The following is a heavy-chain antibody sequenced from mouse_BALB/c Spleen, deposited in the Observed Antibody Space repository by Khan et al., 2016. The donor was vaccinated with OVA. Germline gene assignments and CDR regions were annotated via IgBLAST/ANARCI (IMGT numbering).Heavy chain of an antibody. CDR3: ARAGGDVLAY. J-gene: IGHJ3*01. D-gene: IGHD3-3*01. Sequence: VQLQESGPELVKPGASVKMSCKASGYTFTDYVMNWVKQRNGQGLEWIGQIYPGSDSTYYNEKFKGKATLTAVRSSSTAYMQLSNLTSEDSAAFCRARAGGDVLAYWGQGTLVTVSA. V-gene: IGHV1-77*01. CDR1: GYTFTDYV. CDR2: IYPGSDST.